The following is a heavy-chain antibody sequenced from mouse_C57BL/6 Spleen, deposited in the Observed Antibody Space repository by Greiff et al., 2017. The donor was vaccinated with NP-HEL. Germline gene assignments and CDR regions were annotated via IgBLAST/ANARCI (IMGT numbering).Heavy chain of an antibody. CDR1: GFNIKDYY. Sequence: VQLQQSGAELVRPGASVKLSCTASGFNIKDYYMHWVKQRPEQGLEWIGRIDPEDGDTEYAPKFQGKATMTADTSSNTAYLQLSSLTSEDTAVYYCTTHYYGSSYRWYFDVWGTGTTVTVSS. CDR3: TTHYYGSSYRWYFDV. V-gene: IGHV14-1*01. CDR2: IDPEDGDT. J-gene: IGHJ1*03. D-gene: IGHD1-1*01.